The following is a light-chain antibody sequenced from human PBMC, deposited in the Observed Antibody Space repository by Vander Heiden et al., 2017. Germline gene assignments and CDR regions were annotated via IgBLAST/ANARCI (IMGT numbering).Light chain of an antibody. J-gene: IGKJ3*01. V-gene: IGKV2D-29*01. CDR3: MQSIQRPRFT. CDR2: EVS. CDR1: QSLLHSDGKIY. Sequence: VITRTPLSLSVTPRQSPSLSCKSSQSLLHSDGKIYLYWYLQKPGQTQQRLIYEVSNRFAGVPDRGSGSGSGTDFILKISRVEAEDVGVYYCMQSIQRPRFTFGPGTKVDIK.